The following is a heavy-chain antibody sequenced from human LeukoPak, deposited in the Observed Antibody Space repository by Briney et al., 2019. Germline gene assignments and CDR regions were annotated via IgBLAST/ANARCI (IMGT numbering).Heavy chain of an antibody. Sequence: KPSETLSLTCTVSGGSISSYYWSWIRQPPGKGLEWIGYIYYSGSTNYNPSLKSRVTISVDTSKNQFSLKLSSVTAADTAVYYCARGPPHYYDSSGYMNYWGQGTLVTVSS. D-gene: IGHD3-22*01. J-gene: IGHJ4*02. CDR3: ARGPPHYYDSSGYMNY. CDR1: GGSISSYY. V-gene: IGHV4-59*01. CDR2: IYYSGST.